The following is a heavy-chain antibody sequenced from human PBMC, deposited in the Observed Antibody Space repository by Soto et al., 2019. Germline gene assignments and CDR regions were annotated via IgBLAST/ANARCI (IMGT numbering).Heavy chain of an antibody. J-gene: IGHJ5*02. CDR2: IYWDDDK. D-gene: IGHD3-16*01. V-gene: IGHV2-5*02. CDR3: AHIVTGCFT. CDR1: GFSLITSGVG. Sequence: QITLKESGPTLVKPTQTPTLTCTISGFSLITSGVGVGWIRQPPGKALEWLALIYWDDDKRYSPSLKSRLTITKDPSKNQVVLTMTNMDPVDTATYYCAHIVTGCFTWGRGALVTVSS.